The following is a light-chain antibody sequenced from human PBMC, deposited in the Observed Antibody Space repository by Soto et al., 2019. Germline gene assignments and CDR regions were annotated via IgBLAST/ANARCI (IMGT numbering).Light chain of an antibody. Sequence: AIRMTQSPSSFSASTGDRVTITCRASQGISSYLAWYQQKPGKAPKLLIYAASTLQSGVPSRFSGSGSGTDFTLTISCLQSEDLATYYCQQYYSYPWTFRQGTKVEIK. J-gene: IGKJ1*01. CDR1: QGISSY. CDR3: QQYYSYPWT. CDR2: AAS. V-gene: IGKV1-8*01.